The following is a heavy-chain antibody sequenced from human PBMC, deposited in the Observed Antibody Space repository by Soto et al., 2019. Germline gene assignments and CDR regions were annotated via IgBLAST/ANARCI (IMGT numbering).Heavy chain of an antibody. CDR3: ARTRRVIAAAGTTRGYFDY. Sequence: SETLSLTCAVYGGSFSGYYWSWIRQPPGKGLEWIGEINHSGSTNYNPSLKSRVTISVDTSKNQFSLKLSSVTAADTAVYYCARTRRVIAAAGTTRGYFDYWGQGTLVTVSS. V-gene: IGHV4-34*01. D-gene: IGHD6-13*01. J-gene: IGHJ4*02. CDR1: GGSFSGYY. CDR2: INHSGST.